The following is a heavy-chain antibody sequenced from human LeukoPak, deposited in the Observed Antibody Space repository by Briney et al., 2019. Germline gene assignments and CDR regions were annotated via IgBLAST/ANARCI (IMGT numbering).Heavy chain of an antibody. D-gene: IGHD3-22*01. V-gene: IGHV5-51*01. J-gene: IGHJ4*02. CDR3: ARGDSSGYYWYYFDY. CDR1: GYSFTSYW. CDR2: IYPGDSDT. Sequence: GESLKISCKGSGYSFTSYWIGWVRQMPGKGLERVGIIYPGDSDTRYSPSFQGQVTISADKSISTAYLQWSSLKASDTAVYYCARGDSSGYYWYYFDYWGQGTLVTVSS.